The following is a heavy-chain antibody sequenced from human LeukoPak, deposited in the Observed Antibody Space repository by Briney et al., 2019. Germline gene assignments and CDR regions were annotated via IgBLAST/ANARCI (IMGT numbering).Heavy chain of an antibody. D-gene: IGHD2-21*01. J-gene: IGHJ5*02. V-gene: IGHV1-24*01. Sequence: ASVKVSCKVSGYTLTDLSIHWVRQAPGKGLEWMGNFDPEDGETIYAQKFQGRVTMTEDTSTDTAYMELSSLRSEDTAVYYCARLCSIRWCLHDWFDPWGQGTLVTVSS. CDR3: ARLCSIRWCLHDWFDP. CDR1: GYTLTDLS. CDR2: FDPEDGET.